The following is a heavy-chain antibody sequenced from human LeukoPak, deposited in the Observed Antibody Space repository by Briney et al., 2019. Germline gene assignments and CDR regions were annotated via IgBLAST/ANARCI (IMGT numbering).Heavy chain of an antibody. CDR1: GYTFTGYY. J-gene: IGHJ4*02. D-gene: IGHD6-13*01. CDR3: AREGAAGLYYFDY. V-gene: IGHV1-2*02. CDR2: INPNSGGT. Sequence: ASVKVSCKASGYTFTGYYMHWVRQAPGQGLESMVWINPNSGGTNYAQKFQGRVTMTRDTSISTAYMELSRLRSDDTAVYYCAREGAAGLYYFDYWGQGTLVTVSS.